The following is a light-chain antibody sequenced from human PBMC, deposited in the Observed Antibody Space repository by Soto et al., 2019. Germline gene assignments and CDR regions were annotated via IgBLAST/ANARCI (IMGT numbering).Light chain of an antibody. J-gene: IGKJ1*01. CDR3: QQSYSTPRT. V-gene: IGKV1-39*01. CDR1: QSISSY. Sequence: DIQMTQSPSSLSASVGDRVTITCRASQSISSYLNWYQQKPGKAPKVLIYAASSLQSGVPSRFSGSGSGTDFTLIISSLQPEDFATYYCQQSYSTPRTFGQGTKVDIK. CDR2: AAS.